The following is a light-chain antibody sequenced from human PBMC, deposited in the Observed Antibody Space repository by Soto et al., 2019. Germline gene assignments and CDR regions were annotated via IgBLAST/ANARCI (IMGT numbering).Light chain of an antibody. CDR3: CSYAGSSSHVV. CDR1: SSDVGAYKY. J-gene: IGLJ2*01. Sequence: QSALTQPPSASGSPGQSVTISCTGNSSDVGAYKYVSWYQQHPGKAPKLMIYEGSKRPSGVSNRFSGSKSGNTASLTISGLQAEDEADYDCCSYAGSSSHVVFGGGTKLTVL. V-gene: IGLV2-23*01. CDR2: EGS.